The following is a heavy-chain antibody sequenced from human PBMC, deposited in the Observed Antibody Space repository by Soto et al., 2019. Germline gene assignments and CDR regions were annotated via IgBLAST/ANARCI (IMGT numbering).Heavy chain of an antibody. CDR1: GGSFSGYY. J-gene: IGHJ4*02. CDR2: INHSGST. Sequence: SETLSLTCAVYGGSFSGYYWSWIRQPPGKGLEWIGEINHSGSTNYNPSLKSRVTISVDTSKNQFSLKLSSVTAADTAVYYCARASQAATRGTDYWGQGTLVTVSS. CDR3: ARASQAATRGTDY. D-gene: IGHD2-15*01. V-gene: IGHV4-34*01.